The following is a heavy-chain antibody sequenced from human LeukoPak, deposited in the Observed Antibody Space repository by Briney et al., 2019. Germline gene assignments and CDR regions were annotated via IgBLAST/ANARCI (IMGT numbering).Heavy chain of an antibody. CDR1: GGSFSGYY. CDR3: ARGITIFGVVSSYYYYYYMDV. CDR2: INHSGST. Sequence: SETLSLTCAVYGGSFSGYYWSWIRQPPGKGLEWIGEINHSGSTNYNPSLKSRVTISVDTSKNQFSLKLSSVTAADTAVYYCARGITIFGVVSSYYYYYYMDVWGKGTTVTVSS. J-gene: IGHJ6*03. D-gene: IGHD3-3*01. V-gene: IGHV4-34*01.